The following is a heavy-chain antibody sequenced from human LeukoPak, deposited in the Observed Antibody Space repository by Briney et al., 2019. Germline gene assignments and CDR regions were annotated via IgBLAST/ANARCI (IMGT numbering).Heavy chain of an antibody. CDR1: GFTFKTYW. V-gene: IGHV3-7*01. J-gene: IGHJ4*02. Sequence: GGSLRLSCTASGFTFKTYWMIWFRQAPGKGLEWVANIKHDGREKYYVDSVKGRFTISRDNATNYLYLQMNSLSAEATAVYYCARAYYDSSGYYYVYFDYWGQGTLATVSS. D-gene: IGHD3-22*01. CDR2: IKHDGREK. CDR3: ARAYYDSSGYYYVYFDY.